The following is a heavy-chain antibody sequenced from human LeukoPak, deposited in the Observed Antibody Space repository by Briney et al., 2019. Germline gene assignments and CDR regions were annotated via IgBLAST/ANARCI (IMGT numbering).Heavy chain of an antibody. D-gene: IGHD4-23*01. J-gene: IGHJ5*02. CDR2: ISYDGSNK. CDR3: AKGGFRVTPFGFWFDP. CDR1: GFTFSSYG. Sequence: GGSLRLSCAASGFTFSSYGMHWVCQAPGKGLEWVAVISYDGSNKYYADSVKGRFTISRDNSKNRLYLQMNSLRAEDTAAYYCAKGGFRVTPFGFWFDPWGQGTLVTVSS. V-gene: IGHV3-30*18.